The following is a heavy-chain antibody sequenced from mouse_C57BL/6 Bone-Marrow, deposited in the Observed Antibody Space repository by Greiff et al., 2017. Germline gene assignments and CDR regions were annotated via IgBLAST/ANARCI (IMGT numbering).Heavy chain of an antibody. Sequence: VQLQQSGAELARPGASVKMFCKASGYTFTSYTMHWVKQRPGQGLEWIGYINPSSGYTKYNQKFKDKATLTADKSSSTAYMQLSSLTSEDSAVYYCATITSMYFDYWGQGTTLTVSS. CDR1: GYTFTSYT. J-gene: IGHJ2*01. CDR2: INPSSGYT. D-gene: IGHD1-1*01. CDR3: ATITSMYFDY. V-gene: IGHV1-4*01.